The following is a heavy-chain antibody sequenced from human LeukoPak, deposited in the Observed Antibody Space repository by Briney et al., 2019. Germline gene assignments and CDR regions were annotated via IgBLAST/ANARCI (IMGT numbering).Heavy chain of an antibody. CDR2: VNRDGSET. CDR1: GFALSSHW. J-gene: IGHJ6*02. Sequence: GGSLRLSCAASGFALSSHWMTWVRQVPGRGPEWVANVNRDGSETYYLDSVKGRFTISKDNAKNSLYLQMNSPRAEDTALYHCARNNGMDVWGQGTTVIVSS. CDR3: ARNNGMDV. V-gene: IGHV3-7*03.